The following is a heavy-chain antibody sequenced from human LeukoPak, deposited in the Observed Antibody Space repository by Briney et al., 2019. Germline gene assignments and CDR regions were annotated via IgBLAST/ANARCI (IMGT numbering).Heavy chain of an antibody. Sequence: PGGSLRLSCAASGFTFSDYYMSWIRQAPGKGLEGVSYISSSGSTIYYADSVKGRFTISRDNAKNSLYLQMNSLRAEDTAVYYCARLSDGDYYYYYYMDVWGKGTTVTVSS. J-gene: IGHJ6*03. CDR2: ISSSGSTI. CDR1: GFTFSDYY. CDR3: ARLSDGDYYYYYYMDV. D-gene: IGHD4-17*01. V-gene: IGHV3-11*04.